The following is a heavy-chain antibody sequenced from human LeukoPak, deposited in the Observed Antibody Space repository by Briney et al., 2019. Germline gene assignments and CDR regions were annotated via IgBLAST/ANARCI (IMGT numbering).Heavy chain of an antibody. CDR2: ISRDSAYI. CDR3: ARDGTGWSRDY. J-gene: IGHJ4*02. D-gene: IGHD2-2*01. V-gene: IGHV3-21*01. Sequence: GGPLRLSCAASGFTFSACSMNWVRQAPGKGLEWVSVISRDSAYIYYGDSVKGRFTVSRDNAKNSLSLHMSSLRAEDTGVYYCARDGTGWSRDYWGQGTLVTVSS. CDR1: GFTFSACS.